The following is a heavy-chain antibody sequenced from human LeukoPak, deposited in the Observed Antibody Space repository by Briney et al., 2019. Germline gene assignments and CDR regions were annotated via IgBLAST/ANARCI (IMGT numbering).Heavy chain of an antibody. Sequence: SETLSLTCAVYGGSFSSYYWSWIRQPPGKGLEWIGEINHSGSTNYNPSLKSRVTISVDTSKNQFSLKLSSVTAADTAVYYCARAARGGYGDYPFDYWGQGTLVTVSS. D-gene: IGHD4-17*01. CDR2: INHSGST. J-gene: IGHJ4*01. V-gene: IGHV4-34*01. CDR1: GGSFSSYY. CDR3: ARAARGGYGDYPFDY.